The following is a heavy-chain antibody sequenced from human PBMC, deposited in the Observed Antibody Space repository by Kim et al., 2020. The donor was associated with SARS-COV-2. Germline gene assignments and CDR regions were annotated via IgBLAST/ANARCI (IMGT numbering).Heavy chain of an antibody. CDR1: GGTFSSYA. Sequence: SVKVSCKASGGTFSSYAISWVRQAPGQGLEWMGGIIPIFGTANYAQKFQGRVTITADESTSTAYMELSSLRSEDTAVYYCARDLRMVRGEDWFDPWGQGTLVTVSS. V-gene: IGHV1-69*13. CDR3: ARDLRMVRGEDWFDP. J-gene: IGHJ5*02. CDR2: IIPIFGTA. D-gene: IGHD3-10*01.